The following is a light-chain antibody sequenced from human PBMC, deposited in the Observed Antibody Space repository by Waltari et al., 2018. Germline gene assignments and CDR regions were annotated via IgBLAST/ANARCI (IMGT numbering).Light chain of an antibody. CDR3: NSRDSSGNHLV. V-gene: IGLV3-19*01. J-gene: IGLJ2*01. Sequence: SSELTQDPAVSVALGQTVRIPCQGDSLSNYYARWYQQKPGQAPVIVIYGKNNRPSGIPDRFSGSSSGNTASLTITGAQAEDEADYYCNSRDSSGNHLVFGGGTKLTVL. CDR2: GKN. CDR1: SLSNYY.